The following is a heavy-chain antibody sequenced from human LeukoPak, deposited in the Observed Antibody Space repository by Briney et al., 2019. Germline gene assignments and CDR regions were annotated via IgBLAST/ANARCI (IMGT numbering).Heavy chain of an antibody. D-gene: IGHD6-6*01. J-gene: IGHJ6*03. V-gene: IGHV3-48*03. CDR2: ISSSGSTI. CDR3: ARESRARPPQNKYYYYYMDV. CDR1: GFTFSSYE. Sequence: GGSLRLSCAASGFTFSSYEMNWVRQAPGKGLEWVSYISSSGSTIYYADSVKGRFTISRDNAKNSLYLQMNSLRAEDTAVYYCARESRARPPQNKYYYYYMDVWGKGTTVTVSS.